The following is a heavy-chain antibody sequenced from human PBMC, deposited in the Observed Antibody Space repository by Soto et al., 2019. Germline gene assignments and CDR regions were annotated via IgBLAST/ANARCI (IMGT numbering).Heavy chain of an antibody. V-gene: IGHV4-39*01. CDR3: ARHGRDFWSGYYYYYMDV. CDR1: GGSISSSSYY. CDR2: IYYSGST. J-gene: IGHJ6*03. Sequence: WETLSLTCTVSGGSISSSSYYWGWIRQPPGKGLEWIGSIYYSGSTYYNPSLKSRVTISVDTSKNQFSLKLSSVTAADTAVYYCARHGRDFWSGYYYYYMDVWGKGTTVTVSS. D-gene: IGHD3-3*01.